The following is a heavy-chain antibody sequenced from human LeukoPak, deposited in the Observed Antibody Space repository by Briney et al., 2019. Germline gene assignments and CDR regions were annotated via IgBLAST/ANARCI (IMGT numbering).Heavy chain of an antibody. CDR1: GFTFSSYS. J-gene: IGHJ4*02. Sequence: SGGSLRLSCAASGFTFSSYSMNWVRQAPGKGLEWASSISSSSSYIYYADSVKGRFTISRDNAKNSLYLQMNSLRAEDTAVYYCARDNAAGTPLGVFDYWGQGTLVTVSS. V-gene: IGHV3-21*01. CDR3: ARDNAAGTPLGVFDY. D-gene: IGHD6-13*01. CDR2: ISSSSSYI.